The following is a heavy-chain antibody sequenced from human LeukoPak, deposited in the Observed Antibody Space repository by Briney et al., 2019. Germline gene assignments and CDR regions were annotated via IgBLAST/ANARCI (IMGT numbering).Heavy chain of an antibody. V-gene: IGHV3-7*01. CDR1: GFTFSSYW. CDR3: ARDIVVVPAATVRVSSDYYYYGMDV. J-gene: IGHJ6*02. D-gene: IGHD2-2*01. Sequence: PGGSLRLSCAASGFTFSSYWMSWVRQAPGKGLEWVANINQDGSEKYYVDSVKGRFTISRDNAKNSLYLQMNSLRAEDTAVYYCARDIVVVPAATVRVSSDYYYYGMDVWGQGTTVTVSS. CDR2: INQDGSEK.